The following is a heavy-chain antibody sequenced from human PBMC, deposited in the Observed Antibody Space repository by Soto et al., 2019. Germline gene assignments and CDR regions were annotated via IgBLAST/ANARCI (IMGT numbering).Heavy chain of an antibody. Sequence: EVQLLESGGGLVQPGGSLRLSCAASGFTFNNYAMTWVRQAPGKGLEWVSAISGGGETTSYADSVKGRFTVSRDGSKNTLYLQMSSLRAADTALYYCAKGRGGSGSLTPRVDFWGQGTLVTVSS. V-gene: IGHV3-23*01. CDR2: ISGGGETT. CDR3: AKGRGGSGSLTPRVDF. D-gene: IGHD3-10*01. CDR1: GFTFNNYA. J-gene: IGHJ4*02.